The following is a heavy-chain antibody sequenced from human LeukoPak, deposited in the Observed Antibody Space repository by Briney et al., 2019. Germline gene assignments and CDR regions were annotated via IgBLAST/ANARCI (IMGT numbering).Heavy chain of an antibody. CDR2: ISYNGNKK. Sequence: GGSLRLSCAASGFTFSSYGIHWVRQAPGKGLEWVAVISYNGNKKYYADSVKGRFTISRDNAKSSLYLQMDSLRAEDRAFYYCATGGVGATPDYWGQGTLVTVSS. CDR3: ATGGVGATPDY. D-gene: IGHD1-26*01. CDR1: GFTFSSYG. J-gene: IGHJ4*02. V-gene: IGHV3-30*03.